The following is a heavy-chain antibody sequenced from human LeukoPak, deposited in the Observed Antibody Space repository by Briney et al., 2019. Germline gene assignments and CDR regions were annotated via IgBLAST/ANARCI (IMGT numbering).Heavy chain of an antibody. D-gene: IGHD3-10*01. V-gene: IGHV3-7*01. Sequence: PGGSLRLSCAASGFTFSSYWMSWVRQAPGKGLEWVANIKQDGSEKYYVDSVKGRFTISRDNAKNSLYLQMNSLRAEDTAVYYCARTPTGLLWFGELDYWGQGTLVTVSS. CDR2: IKQDGSEK. J-gene: IGHJ4*02. CDR3: ARTPTGLLWFGELDY. CDR1: GFTFSSYW.